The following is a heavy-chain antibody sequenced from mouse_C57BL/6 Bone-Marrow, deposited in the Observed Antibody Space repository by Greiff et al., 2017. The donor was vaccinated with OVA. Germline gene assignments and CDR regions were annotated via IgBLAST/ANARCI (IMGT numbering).Heavy chain of an antibody. V-gene: IGHV3-5*01. Sequence: VQLKESGPGLVKPSQTVFLTCTVTGISITTGNYRWSWIRQFPGNKLEWIGYIYYSGTITYNPSLTSRTTIARDTPKNQFFLEMNSMTAEDTATYYCARGGSNYEAMDYWGQGTSVTVSS. CDR3: ARGGSNYEAMDY. D-gene: IGHD2-5*01. J-gene: IGHJ4*01. CDR1: GISITTGNYR. CDR2: IYYSGTI.